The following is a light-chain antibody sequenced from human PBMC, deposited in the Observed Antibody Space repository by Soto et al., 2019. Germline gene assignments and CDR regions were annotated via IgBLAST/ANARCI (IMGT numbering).Light chain of an antibody. V-gene: IGKV3D-20*02. J-gene: IGKJ5*01. Sequence: EIVMTQSPGTLSLSPGERATLSCRASQSVSSRLAWYQQKPGQAPRLLISGASSRATGIPDRFSGSGSGTDFTLTISRLEPEDFAVYYCQQRSNWPPITFGQGTRLEI. CDR1: QSVSSR. CDR2: GAS. CDR3: QQRSNWPPIT.